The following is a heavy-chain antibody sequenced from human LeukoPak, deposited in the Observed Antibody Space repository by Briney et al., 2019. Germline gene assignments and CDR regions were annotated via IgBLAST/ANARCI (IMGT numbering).Heavy chain of an antibody. J-gene: IGHJ4*02. CDR3: ARDEVYYYDSSGGYDY. D-gene: IGHD3-22*01. CDR2: ISSSGSTI. V-gene: IGHV3-48*03. CDR1: GFTFSSYE. Sequence: GGSLRLSCAASGFTFSSYEMNWVRQAPGKGLEWVSYISSSGSTIYYADSVKGRFTISRDNAKNSPYLQVNSLRAEDTAVYYCARDEVYYYDSSGGYDYWGQGTLVTVSS.